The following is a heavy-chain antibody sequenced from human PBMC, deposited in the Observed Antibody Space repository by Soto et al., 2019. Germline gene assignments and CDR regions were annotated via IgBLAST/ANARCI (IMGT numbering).Heavy chain of an antibody. CDR2: ISSSSSVI. CDR1: GFTFSTYS. D-gene: IGHD2-21*01. CDR3: ARYLIIPRAFDI. Sequence: EGQLVESGGGLVQPGGSLRLSCAVSGFTFSTYSMTWVRQAPGKGLEWVSYISSSSSVIYYADSVKGRITVSRDNAQNSLYLQMHSLRAEDTAVYYCARYLIIPRAFDIWGQGTTVTVSS. J-gene: IGHJ3*02. V-gene: IGHV3-48*04.